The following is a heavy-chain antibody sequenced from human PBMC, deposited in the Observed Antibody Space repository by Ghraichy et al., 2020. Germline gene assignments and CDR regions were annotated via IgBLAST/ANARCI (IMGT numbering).Heavy chain of an antibody. CDR1: GFNFGDYP. Sequence: GGSLRLSCKGSGFNFGDYPLGWVRQAPGKGLEWVGFIKSKAYGGTTEYAASMKEKFTISRDDSEETAYLQMDRLKNEDTAVYYCARGRGPRVVFYFDFWSQGTVVTVSS. D-gene: IGHD2-15*01. V-gene: IGHV3-49*04. CDR2: IKSKAYGGTT. CDR3: ARGRGPRVVFYFDF. J-gene: IGHJ4*02.